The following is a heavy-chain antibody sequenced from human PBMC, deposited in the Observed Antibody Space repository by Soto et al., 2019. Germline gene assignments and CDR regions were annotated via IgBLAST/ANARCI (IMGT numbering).Heavy chain of an antibody. Sequence: PGGSLRLSCAASGFTFSSYSMNWVRQAPGKGLEWVSSISSSSSYIYYADSVKGRFTISRDNAKNSLYLQMNSLRAEDTAVYYCARVVESYDFWSGYFDYRGQGTLVTVSS. D-gene: IGHD3-3*01. CDR2: ISSSSSYI. CDR3: ARVVESYDFWSGYFDY. V-gene: IGHV3-21*01. J-gene: IGHJ4*02. CDR1: GFTFSSYS.